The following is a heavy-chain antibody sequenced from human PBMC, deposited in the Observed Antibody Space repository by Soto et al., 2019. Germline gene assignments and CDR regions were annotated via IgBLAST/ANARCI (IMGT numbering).Heavy chain of an antibody. D-gene: IGHD2-21*02. CDR1: GGSISSGGYY. J-gene: IGHJ5*02. Sequence: TLSLTGTVSGGSISSGGYYWSWIRQHPGKGLEWIGYIYYSGSTYYNPSLKSRVTISVDTSKNQFSLKLSSVTAADTAVYYCASLYCGGDCYSHNWFDPWGQGTLVTVSS. CDR3: ASLYCGGDCYSHNWFDP. CDR2: IYYSGST. V-gene: IGHV4-31*03.